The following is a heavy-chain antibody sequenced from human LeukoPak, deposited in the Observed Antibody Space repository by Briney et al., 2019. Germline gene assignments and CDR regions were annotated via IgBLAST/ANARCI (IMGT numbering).Heavy chain of an antibody. Sequence: SQTLSLTCTVSGGSISGGYWSWIRQPPGRGLEWIGYVYTSGSTNYNPSLKSRVTISVDTSKSQFALKLSSVTAADTAVYYCAKSYFDYSTYYSYYFNLWGQGALVTVSS. CDR2: VYTSGST. V-gene: IGHV4-4*09. D-gene: IGHD4-11*01. CDR3: AKSYFDYSTYYSYYFNL. J-gene: IGHJ4*02. CDR1: GGSISGGY.